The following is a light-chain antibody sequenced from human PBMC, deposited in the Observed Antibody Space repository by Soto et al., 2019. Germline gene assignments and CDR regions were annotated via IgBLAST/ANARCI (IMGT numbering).Light chain of an antibody. V-gene: IGKV3-15*01. J-gene: IGKJ4*01. CDR3: QQYNSYSL. CDR2: GAS. CDR1: QSVSSN. Sequence: EIVMTQSPATLSVSPGERATLSCRASQSVSSNLAWYQQKPGQAPRLLIYGASTRATGIPARFSGSGSGTEFTLTISSLQPDDFATYYCQQYNSYSLFGGGTK.